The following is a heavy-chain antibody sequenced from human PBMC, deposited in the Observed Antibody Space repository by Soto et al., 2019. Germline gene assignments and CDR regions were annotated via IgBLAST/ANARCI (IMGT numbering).Heavy chain of an antibody. J-gene: IGHJ6*02. D-gene: IGHD5-12*01. V-gene: IGHV3-53*01. CDR2: ILGRGTT. Sequence: GGSLRLSCAASGFTFSYYAMMWVRQAPGKGLEWVAGILGRGTTYHADSVKGRFTISKDNSKNTLYLQMNSLRAEDTAVYYCARERSSRDGYNLYYYYGMDVWGQGTTVTVSS. CDR3: ARERSSRDGYNLYYYYGMDV. CDR1: GFTFSYYA.